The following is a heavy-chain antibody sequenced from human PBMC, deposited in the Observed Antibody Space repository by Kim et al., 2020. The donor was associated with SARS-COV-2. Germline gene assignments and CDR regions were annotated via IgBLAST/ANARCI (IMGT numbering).Heavy chain of an antibody. J-gene: IGHJ6*02. CDR2: IWYDGSNK. CDR3: AREGAYGSGSPGMDV. CDR1: GFTFSSYG. D-gene: IGHD3-10*01. V-gene: IGHV3-33*01. Sequence: GGSLRLSCAASGFTFSSYGMHWVRQAPGKGLEWVAVIWYDGSNKYYADSVKGRFTISRDNSKNTLYLQMNSLRAEDTAVYYCAREGAYGSGSPGMDVWGQGTTVTVSS.